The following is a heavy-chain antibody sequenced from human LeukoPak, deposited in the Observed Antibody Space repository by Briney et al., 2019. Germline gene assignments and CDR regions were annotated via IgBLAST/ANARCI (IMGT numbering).Heavy chain of an antibody. CDR1: GFTFSGSV. Sequence: GGCLRLSCAASGFTFSGSVMHWVRQAAGKGLEWVGRMRSKVNSYAPAYAASVKGRFNISRDDSKNTAYLQMNSLKTEDTAVYYCTSGIDSAMDYWGQGTLVTVSS. CDR3: TSGIDSAMDY. D-gene: IGHD5-18*01. CDR2: MRSKVNSYAP. J-gene: IGHJ4*02. V-gene: IGHV3-73*01.